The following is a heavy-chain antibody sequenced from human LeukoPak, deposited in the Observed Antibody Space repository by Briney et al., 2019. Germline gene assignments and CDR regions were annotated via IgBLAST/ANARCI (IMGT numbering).Heavy chain of an antibody. CDR1: GYTFNSYD. J-gene: IGHJ4*02. CDR2: ISTYNGNT. D-gene: IGHD3-3*01. CDR3: ARVLRYDFWSAYYFDY. V-gene: IGHV1-18*01. Sequence: ASVKVSCKASGYTFNSYDITWVRQAPGQGLEWMAWISTYNGNTNYAQEVQGRVTMTTDTSTSTAYMELRSLRSDDTAVYYCARVLRYDFWSAYYFDYWGQGTLVTVSS.